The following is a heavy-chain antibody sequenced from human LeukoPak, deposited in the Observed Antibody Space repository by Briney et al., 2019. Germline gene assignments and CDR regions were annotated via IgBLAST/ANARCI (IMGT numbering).Heavy chain of an antibody. V-gene: IGHV4-38-2*02. J-gene: IGHJ4*02. D-gene: IGHD2-21*02. CDR1: GYSISSGYY. CDR3: ARVGVTHYAADY. Sequence: SETLSLTCTVSGYSISSGYYWGWIRQPPGKGLEWIGSFSQIGSTYYNPSLQSRVTTSIDTSKSQFSLRLSSVTAADTAVYYCARVGVTHYAADYWGQGALVTVSS. CDR2: FSQIGST.